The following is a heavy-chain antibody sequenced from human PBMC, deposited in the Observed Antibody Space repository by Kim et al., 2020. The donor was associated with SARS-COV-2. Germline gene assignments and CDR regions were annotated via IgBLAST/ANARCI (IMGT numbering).Heavy chain of an antibody. J-gene: IGHJ6*04. CDR1: GYTFTNYA. CDR3: ARDTGVSTIFGVVIRNPNYYGMVV. Sequence: ASVKVSCKASGYTFTNYAMNWVRQAPGQGLEWIGWINTNTGNPTYAQGFTGRFVFSLDTSVSTAYLQISSLKAEDTAVYYCARDTGVSTIFGVVIRNPNYYGMVVWGEGPTVTASS. CDR2: INTNTGNP. D-gene: IGHD3-3*01. V-gene: IGHV7-4-1*02.